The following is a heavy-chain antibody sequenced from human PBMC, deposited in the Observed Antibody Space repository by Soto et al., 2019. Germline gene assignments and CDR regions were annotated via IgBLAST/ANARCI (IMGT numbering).Heavy chain of an antibody. D-gene: IGHD3-10*01. CDR2: IYYSGST. V-gene: IGHV4-39*01. CDR3: ARPRRITMVTDY. Sequence: SETLSLTCTVSGGSISSSSYYWGWIRHPPGKGLEWIGSIYYSGSTYYNPSLKSRVTISVDTSKNQFSLKLSSVTAADTAVYYCARPRRITMVTDYWGQGTLVTVSS. CDR1: GGSISSSSYY. J-gene: IGHJ4*02.